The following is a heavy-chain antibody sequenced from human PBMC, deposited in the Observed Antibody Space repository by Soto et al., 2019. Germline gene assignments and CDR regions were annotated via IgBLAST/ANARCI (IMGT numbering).Heavy chain of an antibody. CDR2: VYFTGIT. CDR3: ARDLFDYCDHYWSFDL. D-gene: IGHD4-17*01. V-gene: IGHV4-59*01. Sequence: QVQLQESGPGLVKPSETLSLTCTVSGGSISPYCWSWIRQPPGKGLEWIGFVYFTGITNYNPPLKTRVTVSIDPSNNQFSLQLSSVTAPDTAVYYFARDLFDYCDHYWSFDLLGRGALVTVSS. J-gene: IGHJ2*01. CDR1: GGSISPYC.